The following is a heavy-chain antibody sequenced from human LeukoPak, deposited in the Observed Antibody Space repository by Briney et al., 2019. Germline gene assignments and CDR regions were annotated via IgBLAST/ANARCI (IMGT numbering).Heavy chain of an antibody. J-gene: IGHJ6*03. V-gene: IGHV3-74*01. Sequence: GGSLRLSCAASGFSFNIHWMHWVRQAPGKGRVWVSRISNDGSSTIYAESVKGRFTISRDNANNKLYLQMNSLRGEDTAVYYCAREGELAGAYYMDVWGKGTTVTVSS. CDR2: ISNDGSST. CDR3: AREGELAGAYYMDV. CDR1: GFSFNIHW. D-gene: IGHD3-10*01.